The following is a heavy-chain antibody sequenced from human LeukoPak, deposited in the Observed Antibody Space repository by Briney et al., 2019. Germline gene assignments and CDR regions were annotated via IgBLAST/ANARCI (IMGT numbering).Heavy chain of an antibody. CDR1: GFTFSSYE. J-gene: IGHJ4*02. V-gene: IGHV3-48*03. CDR2: IDGSGSTI. D-gene: IGHD6-19*01. CDR3: ARDLAVTGVFFDY. Sequence: GGSLRLSCAASGFTFSSYEMNWVRQVPGKGPEWVSYIDGSGSTIYYSDSVKGRFTISRDNAKNSLYLQMNSLRAEDTAVYYCARDLAVTGVFFDYWGQGTLVTVSS.